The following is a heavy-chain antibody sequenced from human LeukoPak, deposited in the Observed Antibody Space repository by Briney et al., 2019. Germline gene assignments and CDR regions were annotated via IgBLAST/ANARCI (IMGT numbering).Heavy chain of an antibody. CDR2: ISYVGSNK. J-gene: IGHJ6*02. CDR1: GFTFSSYA. Sequence: GGSLRLSCAASGFTFSSYAMRWVRQAPGKGLEWVAVISYVGSNKYYADSVKGRFTISRDNSKNTLYLQMNSLRAEDTAVYYCARDPHDIVVVVAATYYCYYGMDVWGQGTTVTVSS. V-gene: IGHV3-30-3*01. CDR3: ARDPHDIVVVVAATYYCYYGMDV. D-gene: IGHD2-15*01.